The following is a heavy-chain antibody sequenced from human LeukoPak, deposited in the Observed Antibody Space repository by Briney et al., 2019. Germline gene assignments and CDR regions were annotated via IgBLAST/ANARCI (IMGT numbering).Heavy chain of an antibody. Sequence: AGGSLRLSCVASGIPFSDYYMNWIRQAPGKGLEWISYISSSSSYTDYADPVKGRFTISRDNAKSALYLQLNSLRLEDTAVYYCAAGTAADFWGQGTLVTVSS. CDR2: ISSSSSYT. CDR1: GIPFSDYY. V-gene: IGHV3-11*03. CDR3: AAGTAADF. D-gene: IGHD6-13*01. J-gene: IGHJ4*02.